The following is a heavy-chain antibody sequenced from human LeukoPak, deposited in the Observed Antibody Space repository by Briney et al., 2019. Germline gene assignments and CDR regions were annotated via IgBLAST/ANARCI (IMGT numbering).Heavy chain of an antibody. J-gene: IGHJ3*02. Sequence: SQTLSLTCDISGDSVSRNSAAWNWIRQSPSRGLEWLARANYMSKWYYDYAVSVKSRITINTDTSKNQFTLQLNFVTPEDTAVYYCVGCSGGSCHSGAFEIWGQGTKVTVSS. CDR3: VGCSGGSCHSGAFEI. CDR2: ANYMSKWYY. D-gene: IGHD2-15*01. V-gene: IGHV6-1*01. CDR1: GDSVSRNSAA.